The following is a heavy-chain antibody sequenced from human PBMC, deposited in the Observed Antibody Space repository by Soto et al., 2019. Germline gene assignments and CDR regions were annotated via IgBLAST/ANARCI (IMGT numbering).Heavy chain of an antibody. J-gene: IGHJ4*02. D-gene: IGHD3-10*01. CDR3: AREEYYYGSGAFFDY. Sequence: QVQLVQSGAEVKKPGSSVKVSCKASGGTFSSYTISWVRQAPGQGLEWMGRIIPILGIANYAQKFQGRVTITADKSTSTAYMELSSLRSEDMAVYYCAREEYYYGSGAFFDYRGQGTLVTVSS. CDR2: IIPILGIA. V-gene: IGHV1-69*08. CDR1: GGTFSSYT.